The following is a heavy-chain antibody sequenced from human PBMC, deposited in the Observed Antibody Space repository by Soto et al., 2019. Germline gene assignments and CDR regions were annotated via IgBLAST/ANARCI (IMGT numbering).Heavy chain of an antibody. CDR2: ISAYNGNT. Sequence: ASVKVSCKASGYTFTSYGISWVRQAPGQGLEWMGWISAYNGNTNYAQKLQGRVTMTTDTSTTTACMELRSLRSDDTAVYYCARDRRAAAGYYYYGMEVWGQGTTVTVSS. CDR3: ARDRRAAAGYYYYGMEV. CDR1: GYTFTSYG. J-gene: IGHJ6*02. V-gene: IGHV1-18*01. D-gene: IGHD6-13*01.